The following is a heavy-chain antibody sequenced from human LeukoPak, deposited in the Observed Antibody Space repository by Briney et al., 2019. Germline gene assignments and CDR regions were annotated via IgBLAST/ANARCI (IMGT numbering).Heavy chain of an antibody. D-gene: IGHD3-10*01. CDR2: IRYDGSNK. CDR3: ARIWFGESLPYFDY. CDR1: GFTFSSYG. J-gene: IGHJ4*02. Sequence: GGSLRLSCAASGFTFSSYGMHWVRQAPGKGLEWVAFIRYDGSNKYYADSVKGRFTISRDNSKNTLYLQMNSLRAEDTAVYYCARIWFGESLPYFDYWGQGTLVTVSS. V-gene: IGHV3-30*02.